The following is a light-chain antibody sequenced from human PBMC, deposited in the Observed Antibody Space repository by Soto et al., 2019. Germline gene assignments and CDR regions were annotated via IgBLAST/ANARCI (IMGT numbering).Light chain of an antibody. CDR2: GAS. J-gene: IGKJ5*01. CDR1: QSVSSSY. V-gene: IGKV3D-20*02. CDR3: QQRQYWPPIT. Sequence: EIVLTQYPVTLSLSPGERATLSCRASQSVSSSYLACYQQKPGQAPRLLIYGASSRATGIPARFSGSGSGTDFTLTISSLEPEDCAIYYCQQRQYWPPITFGQGTRLEIK.